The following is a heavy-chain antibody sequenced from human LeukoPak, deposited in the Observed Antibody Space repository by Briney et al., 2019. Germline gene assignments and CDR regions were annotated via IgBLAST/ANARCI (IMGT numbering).Heavy chain of an antibody. J-gene: IGHJ4*02. V-gene: IGHV3-23*01. Sequence: GGSLRLSCAVSGFICRRYGVMCVPQAPGKGLEWVSAISASGDNTYYAESVKGRFTISRDNSKNTLYVQMNSLRAEDAAVYYRAQQRNSRLVLAYCGQGTLVTVSS. CDR2: ISASGDNT. CDR3: AQQRNSRLVLAY. CDR1: GFICRRYG. D-gene: IGHD6-19*01.